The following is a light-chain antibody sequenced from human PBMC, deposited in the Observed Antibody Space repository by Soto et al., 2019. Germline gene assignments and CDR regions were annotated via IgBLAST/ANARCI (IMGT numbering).Light chain of an antibody. V-gene: IGKV3-20*01. CDR3: QQYGTLPPT. J-gene: IGKJ4*01. CDR1: QSVSSTY. Sequence: EIVLTQSPGTLSLSPGERATLSCRASQSVSSTYLAWYQQKPGQAPGLLLYGASNRASGIPDRFAGSGSGTDFTLTISRLEPEDFAVYYCQQYGTLPPTFGGGTKVDIK. CDR2: GAS.